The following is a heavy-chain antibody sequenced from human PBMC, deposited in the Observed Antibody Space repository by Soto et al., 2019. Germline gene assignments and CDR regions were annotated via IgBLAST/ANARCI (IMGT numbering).Heavy chain of an antibody. CDR3: ARALTTVTLFDP. CDR2: IYYSGST. CDR1: GGSISSGGYY. V-gene: IGHV4-31*03. D-gene: IGHD4-17*01. Sequence: QVQLQESCTGLVKPSQTLSLTCTVSGGSISSGGYYWSWIRQHPGKGLEWIGYIYYSGSTHYNPSLKSRVTISVDTSKNQFSLKLSSMTAADTAVYYCARALTTVTLFDPWGQGTLVTVSS. J-gene: IGHJ5*02.